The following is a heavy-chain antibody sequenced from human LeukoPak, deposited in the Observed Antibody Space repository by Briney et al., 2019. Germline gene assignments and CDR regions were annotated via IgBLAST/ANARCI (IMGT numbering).Heavy chain of an antibody. CDR2: INPNSGGT. CDR3: ARDRGTATIPFRWFDP. Sequence: ASVKVSCKASGYTFTGYYMHWVRQAPGQGLEWMGWINPNSGGTNYAQKFQGRVTMTRDTSISTAYMELSRLESDDTAVYYCARDRGTATIPFRWFDPWGQGTLVTVSS. V-gene: IGHV1-2*02. J-gene: IGHJ5*02. D-gene: IGHD5-12*01. CDR1: GYTFTGYY.